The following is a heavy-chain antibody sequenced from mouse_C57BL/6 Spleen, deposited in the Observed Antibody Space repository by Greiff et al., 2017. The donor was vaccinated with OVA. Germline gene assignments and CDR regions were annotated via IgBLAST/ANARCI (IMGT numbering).Heavy chain of an antibody. D-gene: IGHD1-1*01. CDR2: INPSTGGT. V-gene: IGHV1-42*01. CDR1: GYSFTGYY. CDR3: ARDDYGSSWLRFAY. J-gene: IGHJ3*01. Sequence: EVQVVESGPELVKPGASVKISCKASGYSFTGYYMNWVKQSPEKSLEWIGEINPSTGGTTYNQKFKAKATLTVDKSSSTAYMQLKSLTSEDSAVYYCARDDYGSSWLRFAYWGQGTLVTVSA.